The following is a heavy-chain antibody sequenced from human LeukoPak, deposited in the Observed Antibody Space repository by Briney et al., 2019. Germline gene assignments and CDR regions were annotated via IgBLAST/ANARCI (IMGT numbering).Heavy chain of an antibody. CDR1: ASSFTNYW. CDR3: ARPRVAAGYYYAMDV. CDR2: IYPGDFDT. J-gene: IGHJ6*02. V-gene: IGHV5-51*01. D-gene: IGHD2-15*01. Sequence: PGASLQISCKCSASSFTNYWIGWVRQLPGKGLEWMGIIYPGDFDTRYSPSFQGQVTISADTSISTAYLQWSSLKASDTAMYYCARPRVAAGYYYAMDVWGQGTTVTVSS.